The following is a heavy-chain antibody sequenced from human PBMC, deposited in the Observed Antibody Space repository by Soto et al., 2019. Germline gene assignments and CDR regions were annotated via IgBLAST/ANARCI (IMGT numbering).Heavy chain of an antibody. CDR1: GFTFSSYS. J-gene: IGHJ6*03. CDR3: ARDYDILTGYSGYYYYMDV. D-gene: IGHD3-9*01. Sequence: EVQLVESGGGLVQPGGSLRLSCAASGFTFSSYSMNWVRQAPGKGLEWVSYISSSSSIIYYADSVKGRFTISRDNAKNSLYLQMNSLRAEDTAVYYCARDYDILTGYSGYYYYMDVWGKGTTVTVSS. CDR2: ISSSSSII. V-gene: IGHV3-48*01.